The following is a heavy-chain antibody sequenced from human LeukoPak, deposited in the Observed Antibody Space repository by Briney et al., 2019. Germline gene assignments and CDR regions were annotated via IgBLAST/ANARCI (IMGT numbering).Heavy chain of an antibody. J-gene: IGHJ3*02. Sequence: GRSLRLSCAASGFTFDDYAMHWVRHAPGKGLEWVSGISWNSGSIVYADSVKGRFTISRDNAKNSLYLQMNSLRAEDMALYYCAKDFRQDPLDAFDIWGQGTMVTVSS. CDR3: AKDFRQDPLDAFDI. CDR1: GFTFDDYA. V-gene: IGHV3-9*03. CDR2: ISWNSGSI.